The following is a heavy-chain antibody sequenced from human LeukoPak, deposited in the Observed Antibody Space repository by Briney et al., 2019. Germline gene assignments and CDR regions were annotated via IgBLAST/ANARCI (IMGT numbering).Heavy chain of an antibody. Sequence: GRSLRLSCAASGFTFSSYAMHWVRQAPGKGLEWVAVISYDGSNKYYADSVKGRFTISRDNSKNTLYLQMNSLRAEDTAVYYCAKVRRYDSSGYYFDYWGQGTLVTVSS. CDR1: GFTFSSYA. CDR3: AKVRRYDSSGYYFDY. V-gene: IGHV3-30*04. D-gene: IGHD3-22*01. J-gene: IGHJ4*02. CDR2: ISYDGSNK.